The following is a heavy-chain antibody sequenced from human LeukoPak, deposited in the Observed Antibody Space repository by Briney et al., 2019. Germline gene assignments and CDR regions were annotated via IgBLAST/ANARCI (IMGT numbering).Heavy chain of an antibody. V-gene: IGHV3-23*01. Sequence: GGSLRLSCAASGLAFSSYAMSWVRQAPGKGLEWVSTIGGSGGSTYYADSVKGRFTISRDNSKNTLYLQMNSLRAEDTAVYYCAKTRSGWPVPFDYWGQGTLVTVSS. CDR2: IGGSGGST. D-gene: IGHD6-19*01. CDR1: GLAFSSYA. CDR3: AKTRSGWPVPFDY. J-gene: IGHJ4*02.